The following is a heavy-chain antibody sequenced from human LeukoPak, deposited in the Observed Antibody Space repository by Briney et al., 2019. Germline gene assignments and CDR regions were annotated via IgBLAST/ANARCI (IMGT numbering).Heavy chain of an antibody. CDR2: IKQDGTDK. CDR1: GFTFSTYW. CDR3: AREKLDTRGYVDY. V-gene: IGHV3-7*01. Sequence: GGSLRLSCSASGFTFSTYWMSWVRQAPGKGLDWVANIKQDGTDKYYVDSVKGRFTISRDNAKNLLYLQMNSLRAEDTAVYYCAREKLDTRGYVDYWGQGTLVTVSS. J-gene: IGHJ4*02. D-gene: IGHD3-22*01.